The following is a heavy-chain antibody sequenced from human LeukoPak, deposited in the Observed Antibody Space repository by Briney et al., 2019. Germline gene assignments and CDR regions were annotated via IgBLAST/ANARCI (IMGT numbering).Heavy chain of an antibody. CDR3: ARLISSSWFLDY. D-gene: IGHD6-13*01. V-gene: IGHV1-8*01. Sequence: GASVKVSCKASGYTFTSYDINWVRQATGQGLEWMGWMNPNSGNTGYAQKFQGRVTMTRNTSISTAYMELSSLRSEDTAVYCCARLISSSWFLDYWGQGTLVTVSS. CDR2: MNPNSGNT. CDR1: GYTFTSYD. J-gene: IGHJ4*02.